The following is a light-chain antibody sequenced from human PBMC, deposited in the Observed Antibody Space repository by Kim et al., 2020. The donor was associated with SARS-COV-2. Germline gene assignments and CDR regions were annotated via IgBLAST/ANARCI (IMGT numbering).Light chain of an antibody. CDR2: DVS. CDR1: SSDVGGSNY. Sequence: GQSITTSSTGTSSDVGGSNYVSWYQQHPGKAPKLMIYDVSNRPSGFSNRFSGSKSGNTASLTISGLQAEDEADYYCSSYTSSTTVVFGGGTQLTVL. V-gene: IGLV2-14*03. CDR3: SSYTSSTTVV. J-gene: IGLJ2*01.